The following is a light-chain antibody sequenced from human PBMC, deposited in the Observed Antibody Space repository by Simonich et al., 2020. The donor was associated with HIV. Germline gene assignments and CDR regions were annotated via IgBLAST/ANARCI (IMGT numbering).Light chain of an antibody. V-gene: IGKV1-33*01. CDR1: KDINNY. J-gene: IGKJ5*01. CDR2: DAY. CDR3: QQYDDVPIT. Sequence: DIQMTQSPSSLSASVGDRVTITCQASKDINNYLNWYQQKPGKAPKLLIYDAYNLETGVPSRFSGSGSGTIFSFTISSLQPEDIATYYCQQYDDVPITFGQGTRLDIK.